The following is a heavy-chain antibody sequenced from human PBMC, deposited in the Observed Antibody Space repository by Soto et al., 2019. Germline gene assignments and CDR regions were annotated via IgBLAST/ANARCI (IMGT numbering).Heavy chain of an antibody. CDR1: GGTFSSYA. CDR2: IIPIFGTA. Sequence: QVQLVQSGAEVKKPGSSVKVSCKASGGTFSSYAISWVRQAPGQGLEWMGGIIPIFGTANYAQKFQGRVTITADESTSTAYMELSSLRSEDTAVYYCARCVYYYSSGTQYYFDYWGQGTLVTVSS. J-gene: IGHJ4*02. D-gene: IGHD3-10*01. CDR3: ARCVYYYSSGTQYYFDY. V-gene: IGHV1-69*12.